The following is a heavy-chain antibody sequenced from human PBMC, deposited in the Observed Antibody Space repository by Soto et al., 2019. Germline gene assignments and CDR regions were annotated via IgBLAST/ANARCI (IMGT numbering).Heavy chain of an antibody. CDR2: ISSSSSTI. J-gene: IGHJ4*02. V-gene: IGHV3-48*01. D-gene: IGHD3-3*01. CDR1: GFTFSSYS. CDR3: ARALDFWSAYFDY. Sequence: GRSLRLSCAASGFTFSSYSMNWVRQAPGKGLEWVSYISSSSSTIYYADSVKGRFTISRDNSKNTLYLQMNSLRTEDTAVYYCARALDFWSAYFDYWGQGS.